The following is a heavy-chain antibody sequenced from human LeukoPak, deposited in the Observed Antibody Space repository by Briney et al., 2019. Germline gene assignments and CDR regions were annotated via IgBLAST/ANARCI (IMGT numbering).Heavy chain of an antibody. Sequence: GGSLRLSCAASGFTFSSYAMSWVRQAPGKGLEWVSAISGSGGSTYYADSVKGRFTISSDNSKNTLYLLMNSLRAEDTAVYYCARGRAISYYYGMDVWGQGTTVTVSS. CDR2: ISGSGGST. V-gene: IGHV3-23*01. J-gene: IGHJ6*02. CDR3: ARGRAISYYYGMDV. CDR1: GFTFSSYA.